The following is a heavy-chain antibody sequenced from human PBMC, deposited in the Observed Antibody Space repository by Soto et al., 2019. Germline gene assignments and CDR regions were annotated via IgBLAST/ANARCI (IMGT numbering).Heavy chain of an antibody. J-gene: IGHJ5*02. Sequence: QVQLQQWGSGLLKPSETLSLTCAIYGGSFSDCYWHWIRQSPGKGLEWIGEIHLSGRVNFTPSLKSRTRLSMDTSRNQFCLTLRSVTAADTAVYFCARTPTRGASAWLDPWGRGHLVTVSS. CDR2: IHLSGRV. D-gene: IGHD1-26*01. V-gene: IGHV4-34*01. CDR3: ARTPTRGASAWLDP. CDR1: GGSFSDCY.